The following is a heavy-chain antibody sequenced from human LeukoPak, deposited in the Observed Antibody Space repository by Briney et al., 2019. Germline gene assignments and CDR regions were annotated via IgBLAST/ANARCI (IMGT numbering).Heavy chain of an antibody. CDR3: ARDWYYYGSGSYWIDY. Sequence: GGSLRLSCAASGFTFSSYNMNWVRQAPGKGLEWVSSISSSSSYIYYADSVKGRFTISRDNAKNSLYLQMNSLRAEDTAVYYCARDWYYYGSGSYWIDYWGQGTLVTVSS. J-gene: IGHJ4*02. CDR2: ISSSSSYI. CDR1: GFTFSSYN. V-gene: IGHV3-21*01. D-gene: IGHD3-10*01.